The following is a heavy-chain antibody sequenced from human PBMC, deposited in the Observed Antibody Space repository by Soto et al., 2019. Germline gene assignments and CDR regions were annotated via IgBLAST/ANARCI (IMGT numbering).Heavy chain of an antibody. Sequence: QVHLQESGPGLVKPSQTLSLTCTVSGDSISSGTSFWTWIRQHPGKGLEWIGYIYDGGSTNYKPSLKSRVDVSLASSEKQFSLKLSSGTAAYKAVYYCARGRGTTVNGLHYLDHWGQGSRVTVSS. J-gene: IGHJ4*02. D-gene: IGHD4-17*01. V-gene: IGHV4-31*03. CDR3: ARGRGTTVNGLHYLDH. CDR1: GDSISSGTSF. CDR2: IYDGGST.